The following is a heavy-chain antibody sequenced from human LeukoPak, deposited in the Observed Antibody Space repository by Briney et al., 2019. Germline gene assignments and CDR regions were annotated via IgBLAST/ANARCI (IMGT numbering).Heavy chain of an antibody. CDR2: INPDGTST. CDR3: ARDMWGTCDY. D-gene: IGHD1-14*01. CDR1: GFTFSDYW. V-gene: IGHV3-74*01. Sequence: GGSLRLSCAAPGFTFSDYWMHWVRQAPGKGPAWVSRINPDGTSTSYADSVKGRFTISRDNAKNTLYLQISSARAEDTAVYYCARDMWGTCDYWGQGTLVTVSS. J-gene: IGHJ4*02.